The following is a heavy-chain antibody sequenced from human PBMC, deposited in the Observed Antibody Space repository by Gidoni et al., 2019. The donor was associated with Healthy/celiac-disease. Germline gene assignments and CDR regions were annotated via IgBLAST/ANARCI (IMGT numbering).Heavy chain of an antibody. Sequence: QVQLQQWGAGLLKPSETLSLTCAVYGGSFSGYYWSWIRQPPGKGLEWIGEINHSGSTNYNPSLKSRVTISVDTSKNQFSLKLSSVTAADTAVYYCATVKRVVPAAMISNWFDPWGQGTLVTVSS. CDR3: ATVKRVVPAAMISNWFDP. CDR2: INHSGST. D-gene: IGHD2-2*01. J-gene: IGHJ5*02. CDR1: GGSFSGYY. V-gene: IGHV4-34*01.